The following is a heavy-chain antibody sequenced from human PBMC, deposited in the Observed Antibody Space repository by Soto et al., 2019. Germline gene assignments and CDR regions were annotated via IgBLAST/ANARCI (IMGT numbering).Heavy chain of an antibody. CDR1: GGSVRSSNYY. Sequence: PSETLSLTCTVSGGSVRSSNYYWAWIRQPPGKGLDWIGSIRYGGNTYSNPSLKSRLTISVDTSNNHISLRLSSVTAADTAIYYCATGNIDFWSGYKYFYYGMDVWGQGTTVTVSS. D-gene: IGHD3-3*01. V-gene: IGHV4-39*02. CDR2: IRYGGNT. CDR3: ATGNIDFWSGYKYFYYGMDV. J-gene: IGHJ6*02.